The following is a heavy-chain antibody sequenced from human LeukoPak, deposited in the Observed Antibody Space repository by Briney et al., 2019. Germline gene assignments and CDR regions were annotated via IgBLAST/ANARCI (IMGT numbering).Heavy chain of an antibody. V-gene: IGHV1-18*01. Sequence: ASVKVSCKASGYTFTSYGISWVRQAPGQGLEWMGWISAYNGNTNYAQKLQGRVTMTPDKSTSTAYMELRSLRSDDTAVYYCARRYYDSSGYGFDYWGQGTLVTVSS. CDR1: GYTFTSYG. J-gene: IGHJ4*02. CDR2: ISAYNGNT. D-gene: IGHD3-22*01. CDR3: ARRYYDSSGYGFDY.